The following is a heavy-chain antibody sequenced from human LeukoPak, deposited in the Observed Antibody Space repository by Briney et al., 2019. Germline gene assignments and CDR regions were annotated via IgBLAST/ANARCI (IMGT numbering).Heavy chain of an antibody. CDR2: MNPNSGNP. CDR3: ARLGVQLDYYYYYYMDV. J-gene: IGHJ6*03. V-gene: IGHV1-8*01. CDR1: GYTFTSYD. D-gene: IGHD1-1*01. Sequence: ASVKVSCKASGYTFTSYDINCGRQATGQGLEWMGWMNPNSGNPGYAQKFQGRVTMTRNTSISTAYMELSSLRSEDTAVYYCARLGVQLDYYYYYYMDVWGKGTTVTVSS.